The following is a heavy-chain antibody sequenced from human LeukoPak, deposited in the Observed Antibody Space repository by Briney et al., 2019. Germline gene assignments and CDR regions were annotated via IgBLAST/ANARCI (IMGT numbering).Heavy chain of an antibody. D-gene: IGHD3-22*01. CDR1: GGTFISYA. Sequence: ASVKVSCKASGGTFISYAISWVRQAPGQGLEWMGGIIPIFGTANYAQKFQGRVTITADESTSTAYMELSSLRSEDTAVYYCAKDQDYDSSGYYPHWFDPWGQGTLVTVSS. CDR3: AKDQDYDSSGYYPHWFDP. J-gene: IGHJ5*02. V-gene: IGHV1-69*13. CDR2: IIPIFGTA.